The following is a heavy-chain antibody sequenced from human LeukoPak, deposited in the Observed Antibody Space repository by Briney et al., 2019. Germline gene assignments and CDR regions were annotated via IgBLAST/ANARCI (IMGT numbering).Heavy chain of an antibody. J-gene: IGHJ4*02. CDR3: AKLPYYGSGSGTPY. CDR1: GFTFSSYA. CDR2: ISYDGSNK. V-gene: IGHV3-30*18. D-gene: IGHD3-10*01. Sequence: PGGSLRLSCAASGFTFSSYAMHWVRQAPGKGLEWVAVISYDGSNKYYADSVKGRFTISRDNSKNTLYLQMNSLRAEDTAVYYCAKLPYYGSGSGTPYWGQGTLVTVSS.